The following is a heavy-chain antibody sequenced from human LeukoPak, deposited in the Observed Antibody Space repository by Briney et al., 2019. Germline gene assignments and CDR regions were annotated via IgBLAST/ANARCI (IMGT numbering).Heavy chain of an antibody. CDR2: ICGGDDI. CDR1: GFTFSNYA. D-gene: IGHD7-27*01. V-gene: IGHV3-23*01. J-gene: IGHJ4*02. CDR3: AKDATPFNSIWDYFDS. Sequence: GGSPRLSCAASGFTFSNYAMNCGPDAPGEGLECGAGICGGDDIHYADSVKGRFTGSRDDSKNTLYLQMSSLRIEDTAVYYCAKDATPFNSIWDYFDSWGQGTLVTVSA.